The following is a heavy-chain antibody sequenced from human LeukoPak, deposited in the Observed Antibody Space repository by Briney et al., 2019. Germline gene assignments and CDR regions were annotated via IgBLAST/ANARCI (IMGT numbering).Heavy chain of an antibody. D-gene: IGHD2-2*01. CDR1: GFTFSNYA. CDR2: ISSRGDST. CDR3: AKRPDCSTTNCFRFEY. Sequence: GGSLRLSCAASGFTFSNYAMSWVRQVPGRGLEWVSTISSRGDSTYDADSVKGRFTISRDNSKNSLYLQMNSVRAEHTAVYYCAKRPDCSTTNCFRFEYWGQGTLVTVSS. V-gene: IGHV3-23*01. J-gene: IGHJ4*02.